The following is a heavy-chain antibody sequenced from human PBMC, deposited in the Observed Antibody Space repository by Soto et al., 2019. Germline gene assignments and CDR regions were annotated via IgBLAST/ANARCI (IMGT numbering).Heavy chain of an antibody. V-gene: IGHV3-30-3*01. CDR2: ISYDGSDK. CDR3: ARDTSYDSSGDY. J-gene: IGHJ4*02. CDR1: GFTFSSYA. Sequence: GGSLRLSCAASGFTFSSYAMHWVRQAPGKGLEWVALISYDGSDKDYADSVKGRFTISRDNAKNTLYLQMNSLRAEDTAVYYCARDTSYDSSGDYWGQGTLVTVSS. D-gene: IGHD3-22*01.